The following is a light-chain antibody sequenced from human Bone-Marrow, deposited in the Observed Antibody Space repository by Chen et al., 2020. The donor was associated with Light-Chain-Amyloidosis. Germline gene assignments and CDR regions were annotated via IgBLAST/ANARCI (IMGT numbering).Light chain of an antibody. Sequence: QPALTHPASGSGSPGQSITISCTGTSSDVGGDNHVSWYQQHPDKAPKLMIYEVTNRPSWVPDRFSGSKSDNTASLTISGLQTEDEADYFCSSYTITNTLVFGSGTRVTVL. V-gene: IGLV2-14*01. CDR1: SSDVGGDNH. CDR3: SSYTITNTLV. J-gene: IGLJ1*01. CDR2: EVT.